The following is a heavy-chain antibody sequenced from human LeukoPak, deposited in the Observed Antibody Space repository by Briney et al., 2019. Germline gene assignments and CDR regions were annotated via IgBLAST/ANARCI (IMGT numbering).Heavy chain of an antibody. V-gene: IGHV4-31*03. CDR3: ARLGSLRNAFDI. D-gene: IGHD3-10*01. CDR1: GGSISSGGYY. J-gene: IGHJ3*02. CDR2: IYYSGNT. Sequence: SETLSLTCTVSGGSISSGGYYWNWIRHPPGEGLEWVGYIYYSGNTYYNSSLKSRVTISVDSSANQFSLNLTSVTAADTAVYYCARLGSLRNAFDIWGQGTMVTVSS.